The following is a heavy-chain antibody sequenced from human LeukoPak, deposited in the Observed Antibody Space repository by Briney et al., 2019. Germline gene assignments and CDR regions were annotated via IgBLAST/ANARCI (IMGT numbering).Heavy chain of an antibody. CDR2: IQYDGNNK. V-gene: IGHV3-30*02. D-gene: IGHD3-10*01. Sequence: GGSLRLSCAASGFTFSTYDMHWVRQAPGKGLEWVAFIQYDGNNKKYADSVKGRFTISRDNSKNTLYLQMNSLRAEDTAVYYCARLWFGGYYFDYWGQGTLVTVSS. CDR1: GFTFSTYD. CDR3: ARLWFGGYYFDY. J-gene: IGHJ4*02.